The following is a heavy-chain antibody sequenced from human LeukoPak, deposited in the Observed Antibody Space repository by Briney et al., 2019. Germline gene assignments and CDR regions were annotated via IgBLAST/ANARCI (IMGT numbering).Heavy chain of an antibody. D-gene: IGHD6-13*01. CDR2: ISSSSSYI. J-gene: IGHJ3*02. V-gene: IGHV3-21*01. CDR1: GFTFSSYS. Sequence: PGGSLRLSCAASGFTFSSYSMNWVRQAPGKGLEWVSSISSSSSYIYYADSVKGRFTISRDNAKNSLYLQMNSLRAEDTAVYYCARDDGTAGVAFDIWGQGTMVTVSS. CDR3: ARDDGTAGVAFDI.